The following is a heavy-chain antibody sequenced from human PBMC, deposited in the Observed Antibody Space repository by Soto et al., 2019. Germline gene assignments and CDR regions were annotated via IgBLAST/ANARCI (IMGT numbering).Heavy chain of an antibody. D-gene: IGHD3-10*01. CDR1: GGTFSSYA. CDR2: IIPIFGTA. V-gene: IGHV1-69*13. CDR3: ARARGSGMSAFDY. Sequence: GASVKVSRKASGGTFSSYAISWVRQAPGQGLEWMGGIIPIFGTANYAQKFQGRVTITADESTSTAYMELSSLRSEDTAVYYCARARGSGMSAFDYWGQGTLVAVSS. J-gene: IGHJ4*02.